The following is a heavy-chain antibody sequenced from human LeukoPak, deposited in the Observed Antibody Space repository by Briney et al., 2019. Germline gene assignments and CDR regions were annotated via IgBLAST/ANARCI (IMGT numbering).Heavy chain of an antibody. D-gene: IGHD6-19*01. Sequence: GGSLRLSCAASGFTFTSYAMSWVRQAPGKGLEWVSTISSNGGSTYYADSVKGRFTISRDNSKNTLYLQMNSLRAEDTAVYYCARDPRKFSGFARDWGQGVLVTVSS. CDR2: ISSNGGST. CDR3: ARDPRKFSGFARD. CDR1: GFTFTSYA. J-gene: IGHJ4*02. V-gene: IGHV3-23*01.